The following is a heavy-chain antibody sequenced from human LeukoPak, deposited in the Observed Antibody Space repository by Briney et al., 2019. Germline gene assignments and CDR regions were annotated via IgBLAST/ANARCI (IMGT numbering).Heavy chain of an antibody. CDR2: IYTSGST. J-gene: IGHJ2*01. CDR1: GGSISSYY. CDR3: ARDPSFGGVIVRLSAPFFDL. Sequence: PSETLSLTCTVSGGSISSYYWSWIRQPAGKGLEWIGRIYTSGSTNYNPSLKSRVTMSVDTSKNQFSLKLSSVTAADTAVYYCARDPSFGGVIVRLSAPFFDLWGRGTLVTVSS. V-gene: IGHV4-4*07. D-gene: IGHD3-16*02.